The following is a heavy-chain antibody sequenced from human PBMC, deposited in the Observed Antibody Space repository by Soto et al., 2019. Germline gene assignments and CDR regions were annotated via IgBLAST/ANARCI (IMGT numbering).Heavy chain of an antibody. J-gene: IGHJ6*02. Sequence: GGSLRLSCAASGFTFSSYGMHWVRQAPGKGLEWVSVISYDGSNKYYADSVKGRFTISRDNSKNTLYLQMNSLRAEDTAVYYCAKDKGDDYYYYGVDVWGQGTTVTVSS. V-gene: IGHV3-30*18. CDR2: ISYDGSNK. CDR3: AKDKGDDYYYYGVDV. CDR1: GFTFSSYG. D-gene: IGHD2-21*02.